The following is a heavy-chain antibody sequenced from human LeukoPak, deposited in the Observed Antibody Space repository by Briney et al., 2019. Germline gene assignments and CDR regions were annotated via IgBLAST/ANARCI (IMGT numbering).Heavy chain of an antibody. Sequence: GGSLRVSCAASGFTFSSYGMHCVRQAPGKGLEWVAVISYDGSNKYYADSVKGRFTISRDNSKNTLYLQMNSLRAEDTAVYYCAQLTAGEYWGQGTLVTVSS. V-gene: IGHV3-30*03. CDR3: AQLTAGEY. CDR1: GFTFSSYG. J-gene: IGHJ4*02. D-gene: IGHD2-2*01. CDR2: ISYDGSNK.